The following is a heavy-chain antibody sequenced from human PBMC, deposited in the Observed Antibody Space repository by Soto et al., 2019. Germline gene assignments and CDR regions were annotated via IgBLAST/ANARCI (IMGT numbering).Heavy chain of an antibody. CDR3: AHRVLRTVFGLVTTTAIYFDF. CDR2: IYWDDDK. D-gene: IGHD3-3*01. J-gene: IGHJ4*02. V-gene: IGHV2-5*02. CDR1: GFSLSTSGVG. Sequence: QITLNESGPTLVNPTQTLTLTCTFSGFSLSTSGVGVGWIRQSPGKAPEWLALIYWDDDKRYSPSLKSRLTITKDTSKNQVVLTMANLDPADTATYYCAHRVLRTVFGLVTTTAIYFDFWGQGTPVAVSP.